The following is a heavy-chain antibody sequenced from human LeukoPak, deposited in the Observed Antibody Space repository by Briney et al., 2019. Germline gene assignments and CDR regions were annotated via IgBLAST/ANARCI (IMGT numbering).Heavy chain of an antibody. V-gene: IGHV3-33*06. D-gene: IGHD6-19*01. CDR1: GFTFSSYG. CDR3: AKAMGGFIAVSGAT. J-gene: IGHJ5*02. Sequence: GGSLRLSCAASGFTFSSYGMHWVRQAPGKGLEWVAVIWYDGSNKYYADSVKGRFTISRDNSKNTLYLQVNSLRAEDTAVYYCAKAMGGFIAVSGATWGQGTLVTVSS. CDR2: IWYDGSNK.